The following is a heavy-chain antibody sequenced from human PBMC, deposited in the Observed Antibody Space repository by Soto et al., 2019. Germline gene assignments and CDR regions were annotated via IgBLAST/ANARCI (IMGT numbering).Heavy chain of an antibody. CDR3: AREGPRSGNGFDY. J-gene: IGHJ4*02. CDR2: INPSGGST. V-gene: IGHV1-46*01. D-gene: IGHD2-15*01. CDR1: GYTLIMYY. Sequence: ASVKVSCKASGYTLIMYYIHWMRQAPGQGLEWMGLINPSGGSTTYAQKFQGRVTMTRDTSTSTVYMDLSSLRAEDTAVYYCAREGPRSGNGFDYWGQGTLVTVSS.